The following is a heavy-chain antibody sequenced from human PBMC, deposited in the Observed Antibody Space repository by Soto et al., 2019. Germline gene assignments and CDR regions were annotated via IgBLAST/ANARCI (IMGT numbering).Heavy chain of an antibody. V-gene: IGHV4-34*01. CDR1: GGSFSGYY. D-gene: IGHD2-21*02. Sequence: PSETLSLTCAVYGGSFSGYYWTWIRQPPGKGLEWIGEINHSGTINFKPSLKSRLTISLDTSKKHFSLKLSSVTDADTAAYYCARADRTLVTSYSLDVWGQGTTVTVSS. CDR2: INHSGTI. CDR3: ARADRTLVTSYSLDV. J-gene: IGHJ6*02.